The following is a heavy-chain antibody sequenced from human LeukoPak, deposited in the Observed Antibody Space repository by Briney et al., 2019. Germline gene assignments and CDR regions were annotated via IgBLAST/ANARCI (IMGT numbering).Heavy chain of an antibody. CDR1: GASINTYY. J-gene: IGHJ6*03. D-gene: IGHD3-10*01. Sequence: SETLSLTCTVSGASINTYYWTWIRQAPGKGLEWIAFNYYSGNTDYNPPLKSRATMSLDTSKNQFSLNLTSMTAADTAIYYCARAIILSGAYYMDVWDKGTTVTVSS. V-gene: IGHV4-59*13. CDR2: NYYSGNT. CDR3: ARAIILSGAYYMDV.